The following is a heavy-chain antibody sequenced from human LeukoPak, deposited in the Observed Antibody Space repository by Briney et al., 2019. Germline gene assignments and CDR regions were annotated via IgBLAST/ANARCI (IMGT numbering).Heavy chain of an antibody. D-gene: IGHD2/OR15-2a*01. Sequence: GSLRLSCAASGFTVSSNYMSWVRQAPGKGLEWIGEINHSGSTNYNPSLKSRVTISVDTSKNQFSLKLSSVTAADTAVYYCVVGRGLSDWGQGTLVTVSS. J-gene: IGHJ4*02. V-gene: IGHV4-34*08. CDR2: INHSGST. CDR3: VVGRGLSD. CDR1: GFTVSSNY.